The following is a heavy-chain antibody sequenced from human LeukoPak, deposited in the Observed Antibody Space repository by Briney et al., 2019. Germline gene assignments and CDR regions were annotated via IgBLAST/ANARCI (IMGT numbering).Heavy chain of an antibody. D-gene: IGHD6-19*01. V-gene: IGHV4-4*07. CDR2: MYTTGTT. Sequence: PSETLSLTRTVSGGSMDSYHWSWIRQPAGKELEWIGHMYTTGTTRYKSALKSRVSMSIDTSTNQFSLTLSSVTAADTAVYYCARGLRDVRGWYHHDFWGQGALVTVSS. CDR1: GGSMDSYH. J-gene: IGHJ4*02. CDR3: ARGLRDVRGWYHHDF.